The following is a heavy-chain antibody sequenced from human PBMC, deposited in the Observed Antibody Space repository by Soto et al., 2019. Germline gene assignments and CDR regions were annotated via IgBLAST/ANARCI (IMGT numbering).Heavy chain of an antibody. D-gene: IGHD6-13*01. J-gene: IGHJ3*02. V-gene: IGHV1-2*04. CDR3: ARRMGTTSSWDSAAFDI. Sequence: GASVKVSCKASGYTFTGYYMHWVRQAPGQGLEWMGWINPNSGGTNYAQKFQGWVTMTRDTSISTAYMELSRLRSDDTAVYYCARRMGTTSSWDSAAFDIWGQGTIVTVSS. CDR1: GYTFTGYY. CDR2: INPNSGGT.